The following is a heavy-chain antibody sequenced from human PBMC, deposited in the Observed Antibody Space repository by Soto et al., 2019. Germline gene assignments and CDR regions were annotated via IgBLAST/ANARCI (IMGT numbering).Heavy chain of an antibody. V-gene: IGHV3-74*01. CDR3: AKGASGYYYVAFDI. CDR2: ISGDGSST. Sequence: EVQLVDSGGGLVQPGGSLRLSCAASEFTFRSYWMHWVRQSPGKGLVWVSRISGDGSSTNYADSVKGRFTISRDNAKNTVYLQIDSLRAEDTAVYYCAKGASGYYYVAFDIWGQGTMVTVSS. J-gene: IGHJ3*02. D-gene: IGHD3-22*01. CDR1: EFTFRSYW.